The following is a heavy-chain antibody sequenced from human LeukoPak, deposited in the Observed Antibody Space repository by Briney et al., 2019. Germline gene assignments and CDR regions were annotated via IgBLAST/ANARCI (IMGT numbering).Heavy chain of an antibody. CDR3: ARDRIAAAGNWFDP. V-gene: IGHV3-74*01. CDR2: INSDGSST. D-gene: IGHD6-13*01. J-gene: IGHJ5*02. CDR1: GFTFSSYW. Sequence: GGSLRLSCAASGFTFSSYWMHWVRQAPGKGLVWVSRINSDGSSTSYVDSVKGRFTISRDNAKNTLYLQMNSLRAEDTAVYCCARDRIAAAGNWFDPWGQGTLVTVSS.